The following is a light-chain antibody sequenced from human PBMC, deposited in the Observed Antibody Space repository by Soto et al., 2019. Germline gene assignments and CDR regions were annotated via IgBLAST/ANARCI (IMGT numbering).Light chain of an antibody. CDR1: SSDVGGYNY. V-gene: IGLV2-14*01. J-gene: IGLJ1*01. CDR3: SSYTCSSTALYV. Sequence: QSVLTQPASVSGSPGQSITISCTGTSSDVGGYNYVSWYQQHPGKAPKLMIYDVSNRPSGVSNRFSGSKSGNTASLTISGLQAEDEADYYCSSYTCSSTALYVFGTGTKVTVL. CDR2: DVS.